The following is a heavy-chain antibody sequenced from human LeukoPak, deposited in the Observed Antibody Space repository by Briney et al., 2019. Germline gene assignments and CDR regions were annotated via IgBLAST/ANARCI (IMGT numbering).Heavy chain of an antibody. CDR2: IKQDGSEK. CDR1: GFTFSSYW. V-gene: IGHV3-7*01. D-gene: IGHD1-14*01. Sequence: GGSLRLSCEASGFTFSSYWMSWVRQAPGKGLEWVANIKQDGSEKYYVDSVKGRFTISRDNAKNSLYLEMNSLRAEDTAVYYCCGTGNYLDYWGQGTLVTVSS. J-gene: IGHJ4*02. CDR3: CGTGNYLDY.